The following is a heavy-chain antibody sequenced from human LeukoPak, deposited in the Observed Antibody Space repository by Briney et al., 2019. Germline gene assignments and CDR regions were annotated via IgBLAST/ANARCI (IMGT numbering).Heavy chain of an antibody. J-gene: IGHJ4*02. D-gene: IGHD6-19*01. CDR3: ARASPSGWYDWNYFDY. CDR2: ISSSSSYI. CDR1: GFTFSSYS. V-gene: IGHV3-21*01. Sequence: PGGSLRLSCAASGFTFSSYSMNWVRQAPGKGLEWVSSISSSSSYIYYADSVKGRFTISRDNAKNSLYLQVNSLRAEDTAVYYCARASPSGWYDWNYFDYWGQGTLVTVSS.